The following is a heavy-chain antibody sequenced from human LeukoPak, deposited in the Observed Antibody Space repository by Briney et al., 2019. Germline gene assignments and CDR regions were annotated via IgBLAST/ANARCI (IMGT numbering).Heavy chain of an antibody. CDR2: ITNSGSNI. Sequence: GGSLRLSCAASGFTFSSYEMNWVRQAPGKGLEWVSHITNSGSNIYYADSVKGRFTISRDNAKNSLYLQMISLRVEDTAVYYCARDGDYNDAGSYDYLDYWGQGTLVIVSS. J-gene: IGHJ4*02. V-gene: IGHV3-48*03. D-gene: IGHD3-10*01. CDR1: GFTFSSYE. CDR3: ARDGDYNDAGSYDYLDY.